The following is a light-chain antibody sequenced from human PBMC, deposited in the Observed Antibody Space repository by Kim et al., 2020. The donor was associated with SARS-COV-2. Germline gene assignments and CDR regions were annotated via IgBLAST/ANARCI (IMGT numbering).Light chain of an antibody. Sequence: DIVLTQSPGTLSLSPGERATLSCRASLSISSNYLAWYQQKPGQAPRLLIYGASTRATGIPDRFSGSGSGTDFTLTISRLEPEDFAVYYCHQYSTSPDTFGQGTKLEI. CDR2: GAS. CDR3: HQYSTSPDT. CDR1: LSISSNY. V-gene: IGKV3-20*01. J-gene: IGKJ2*01.